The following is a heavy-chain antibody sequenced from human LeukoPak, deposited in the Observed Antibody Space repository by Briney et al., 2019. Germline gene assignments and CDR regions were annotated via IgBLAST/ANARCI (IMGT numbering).Heavy chain of an antibody. V-gene: IGHV4-4*07. D-gene: IGHD1-7*01. Sequence: SETLSLTCTVSGGSISSYYWSWIRQPAGKGLERIGRIYTSGSTNYNPSLKSRVTMSVDTSKNQFSLKLSSVTAADTAVYYCARDGLELPWFDPWGQGTLVTVSS. J-gene: IGHJ5*02. CDR2: IYTSGST. CDR3: ARDGLELPWFDP. CDR1: GGSISSYY.